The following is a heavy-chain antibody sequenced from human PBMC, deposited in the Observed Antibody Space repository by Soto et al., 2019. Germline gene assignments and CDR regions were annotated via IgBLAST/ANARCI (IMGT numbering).Heavy chain of an antibody. CDR3: ARAELVGATDY. CDR2: IYYSGST. V-gene: IGHV4-31*03. D-gene: IGHD1-26*01. Sequence: TLSLTCTVSGGSISSGGYYWSWIRQHPGKGLEWIGYIYYSGSTYYNPSLKSRVTISVDTSKNQFALKLSSVTAADTAVYYCARAELVGATDYWGQGTLVTVSS. J-gene: IGHJ4*02. CDR1: GGSISSGGYY.